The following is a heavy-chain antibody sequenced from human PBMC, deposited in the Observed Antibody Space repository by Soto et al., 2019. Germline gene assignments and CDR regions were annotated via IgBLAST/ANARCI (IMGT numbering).Heavy chain of an antibody. CDR1: GFTFSSYA. CDR3: AKDGAPREWLPQGY. Sequence: EVQLLESGGGLVQPGGSLRLSCAASGFTFSSYAMSWVRQAPGKGLEWVSTISGSGGSTYYADSMKGRFTISRDNSKNTLYLQMNSLTAEDTAVYYCAKDGAPREWLPQGYWGQGTLVTVSS. J-gene: IGHJ4*02. V-gene: IGHV3-23*01. CDR2: ISGSGGST. D-gene: IGHD3-3*01.